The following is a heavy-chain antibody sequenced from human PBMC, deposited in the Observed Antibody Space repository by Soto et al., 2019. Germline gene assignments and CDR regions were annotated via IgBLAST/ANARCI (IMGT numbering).Heavy chain of an antibody. CDR2: IIPFSGTV. D-gene: IGHD3-10*01. CDR1: GGSFMSQA. CDR3: ARGSYDSYAGFFGMDV. J-gene: IGHJ6*02. V-gene: IGHV1-69*01. Sequence: QVQLVQSGAEVKKPGSSVKVSCKASGGSFMSQAISWVRQAPGQGPEWMGGIIPFSGTVTYTQRFQGRLTLTADEPTKTDYMELSSLRSEHTAVYYCARGSYDSYAGFFGMDVWGQGTKVTVS.